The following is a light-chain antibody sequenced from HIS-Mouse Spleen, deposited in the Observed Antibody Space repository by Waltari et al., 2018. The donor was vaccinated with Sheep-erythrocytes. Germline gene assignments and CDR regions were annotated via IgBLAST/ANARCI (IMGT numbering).Light chain of an antibody. CDR3: QQSYSTPPT. V-gene: IGKV1-39*01. CDR1: QSISRY. Sequence: DIQMTQSPSSLSASVGDRVTITCRASQSISRYFNWYQQKTGNAPKHLIYAASSLQSGVPSRFSGSGSGTDFTLTISSLQPEDFATYYCQQSYSTPPTFGGGTKVEIK. CDR2: AAS. J-gene: IGKJ4*01.